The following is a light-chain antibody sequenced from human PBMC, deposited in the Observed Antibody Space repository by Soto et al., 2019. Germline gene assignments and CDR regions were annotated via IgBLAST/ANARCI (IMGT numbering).Light chain of an antibody. CDR1: ESVTSSC. Sequence: EIVLTQSPDTLSLSPGERATLSCTASESVTSSCLAWYQRKPGQAPRLLIHTTSTRATDIPDRFSGSGSGTDFTLTISRREPEDFAVYYCQQCGGSPLFSFGPGTRVDI. V-gene: IGKV3-20*01. CDR2: TTS. J-gene: IGKJ3*01. CDR3: QQCGGSPLFS.